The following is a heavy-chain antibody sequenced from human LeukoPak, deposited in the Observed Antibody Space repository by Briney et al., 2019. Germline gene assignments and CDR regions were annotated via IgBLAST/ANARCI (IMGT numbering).Heavy chain of an antibody. CDR1: GGTFSSYT. CDR3: ARGSWLEMYYFDY. J-gene: IGHJ4*02. V-gene: IGHV1-2*02. Sequence: ASVKVSCKASGGTFSSYTISWVRQAPGQGLEWMGWINPNSGGTNYAQKFQGRDTMTRDTSISTAYMELSRLRSDDTAVYYCARGSWLEMYYFDYWGQGTLVTVSS. D-gene: IGHD5-24*01. CDR2: INPNSGGT.